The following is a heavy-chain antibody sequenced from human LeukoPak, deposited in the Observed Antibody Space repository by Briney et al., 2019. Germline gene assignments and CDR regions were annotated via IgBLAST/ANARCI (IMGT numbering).Heavy chain of an antibody. CDR2: ISGSGGGT. J-gene: IGHJ4*02. Sequence: GGSLRLSCAVSGITLSNYGMSWVRQAPGKGLEWVAGISGSGGGTYYADSVKGRFTISRDNPKNTLYLQMNSLRAEETAVYFCAKRGVVIRVILVGFHKEAYYFDSWGQGALVTVSS. D-gene: IGHD3-22*01. CDR1: GITLSNYG. V-gene: IGHV3-23*01. CDR3: AKRGVVIRVILVGFHKEAYYFDS.